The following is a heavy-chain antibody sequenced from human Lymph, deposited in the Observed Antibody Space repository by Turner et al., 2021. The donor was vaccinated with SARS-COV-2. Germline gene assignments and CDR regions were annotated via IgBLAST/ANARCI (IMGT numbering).Heavy chain of an antibody. Sequence: QVQLVESGGGVVQPGRSLRLSCAASGFTFSSYAMHWVRQAPGKGLEWVAVRSYDGSNKYYADAVKGRFTISRDNSKNTLYLQMNSLRAEDTAVYYCARDTGGQVDVWGKGTTVTVSS. J-gene: IGHJ6*04. CDR1: GFTFSSYA. V-gene: IGHV3-30-3*01. CDR2: RSYDGSNK. D-gene: IGHD2-8*02. CDR3: ARDTGGQVDV.